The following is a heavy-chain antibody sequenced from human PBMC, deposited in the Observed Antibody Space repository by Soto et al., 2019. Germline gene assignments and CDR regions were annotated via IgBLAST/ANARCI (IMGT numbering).Heavy chain of an antibody. J-gene: IGHJ5*02. Sequence: SETLSLTCTVSGGSISSYYWSWIRQPPGKGLEWIGYINYSGSTNYNPSLKSRVTISVDTSKNQFSLKLSSVTAADTAVYYCARHIVVVPANWFDPWGQGTLVTVSS. D-gene: IGHD2-2*01. CDR2: INYSGST. CDR1: GGSISSYY. V-gene: IGHV4-59*08. CDR3: ARHIVVVPANWFDP.